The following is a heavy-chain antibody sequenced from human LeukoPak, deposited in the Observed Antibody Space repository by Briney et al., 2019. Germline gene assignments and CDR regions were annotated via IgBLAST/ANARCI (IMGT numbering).Heavy chain of an antibody. D-gene: IGHD2/OR15-2a*01. V-gene: IGHV3-33*06. CDR2: IWYDGSNK. Sequence: PGGSLRLSCAAPGFTFSSYGMHWVRQAPGKGLEWVAVIWYDGSNKYYADSVKGRFTISRDNSKNTLYLQMNSLRAEDTAVYYCAKEWSTNWFDPWGQGTLVTVSS. CDR1: GFTFSSYG. J-gene: IGHJ5*02. CDR3: AKEWSTNWFDP.